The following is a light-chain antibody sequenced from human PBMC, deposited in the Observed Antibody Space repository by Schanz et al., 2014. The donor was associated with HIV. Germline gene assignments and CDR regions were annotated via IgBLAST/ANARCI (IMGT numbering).Light chain of an antibody. CDR2: QAS. Sequence: DIQVTQSPSPLSASVGDRVTITCRASQSITTWLAWYQQKSGKAPKLLIYQASSLQSGVPSRFSGSGSGTDFTLTISSLQPDDFAIYYCQQLDRSPLTFGPGTKVDIK. CDR1: QSITTW. V-gene: IGKV1-5*03. J-gene: IGKJ3*01. CDR3: QQLDRSPLT.